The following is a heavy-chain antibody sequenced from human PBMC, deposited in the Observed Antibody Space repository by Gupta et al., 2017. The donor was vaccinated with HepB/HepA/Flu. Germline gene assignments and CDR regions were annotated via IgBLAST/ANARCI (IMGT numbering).Heavy chain of an antibody. CDR1: GFTFSSYE. D-gene: IGHD1-26*01. CDR3: ARARTSGSYPGSLFDY. V-gene: IGHV3-48*03. CDR2: ISSSGSTI. J-gene: IGHJ4*02. Sequence: EVQLVESGGGLVQPGGSLRLSCAASGFTFSSYEMNWVRQAPGKGLEGVAYISSSGSTIYYADSGKGRFTISREKAKNSLYLQMNSLRAEDTAVYYCARARTSGSYPGSLFDYGGQGTLVTVSS.